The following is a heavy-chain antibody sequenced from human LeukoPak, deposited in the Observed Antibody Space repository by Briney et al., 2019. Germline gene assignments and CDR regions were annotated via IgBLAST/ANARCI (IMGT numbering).Heavy chain of an antibody. CDR2: ISWNSDSI. CDR3: VRDETWNFGLSWYDGYDI. V-gene: IGHV3-9*01. J-gene: IGHJ3*02. CDR1: GFTFDDYA. D-gene: IGHD1-7*01. Sequence: PGGSLRLSCAASGFTFDDYAMHWVRQAPGKGLEWVSGISWNSDSIGYADSVKGRFTISRDNAKNSLYLQMNSLRVEDTAVYYCVRDETWNFGLSWYDGYDIWGQGTMVTVSS.